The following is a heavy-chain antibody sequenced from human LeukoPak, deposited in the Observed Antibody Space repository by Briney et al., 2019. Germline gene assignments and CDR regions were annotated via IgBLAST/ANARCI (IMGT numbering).Heavy chain of an antibody. V-gene: IGHV4-39*07. D-gene: IGHD1-26*01. Sequence: PSETLSLTCTVSGGSISSSSYYWAWIRQPPGKGLEWIASIYYSGSTYYNPSLKSRVTISVDTSKNQFSLKLSSVTAADTAVYYCARDQEYSGSYYRYFDYWGQGTLVTVSS. CDR1: GGSISSSSYY. J-gene: IGHJ4*02. CDR2: IYYSGST. CDR3: ARDQEYSGSYYRYFDY.